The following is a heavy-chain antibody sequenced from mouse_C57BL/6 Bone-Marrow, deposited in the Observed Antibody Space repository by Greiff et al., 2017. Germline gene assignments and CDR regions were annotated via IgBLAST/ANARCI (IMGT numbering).Heavy chain of an antibody. CDR3: ARQGESGIGYFDV. V-gene: IGHV5-15*04. J-gene: IGHJ1*03. CDR2: ISNLAYSI. CDR1: GFTFSDYG. D-gene: IGHD4-1*01. Sequence: EVMLVESGGGLVQPGGSLKLSCAASGFTFSDYGMAWVRQAPRKGPEWVAFISNLAYSIYYADTLTGRFTISRENAKNTLYLEMSSLRSEDTAMYYCARQGESGIGYFDVWGTGTTVTVSS.